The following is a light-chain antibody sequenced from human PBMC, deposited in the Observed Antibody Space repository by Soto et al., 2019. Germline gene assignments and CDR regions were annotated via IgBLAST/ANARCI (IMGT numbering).Light chain of an antibody. CDR2: LGS. V-gene: IGKV2-28*01. CDR1: QSLLHSNGYNY. CDR3: MQALQTPA. J-gene: IGKJ1*01. Sequence: DIVMTQSPLSLPVTPGEPASISCRSSQSLLHSNGYNYLDWYLQKPGQSPQLLIYLGSNRASGVLDRFSGSGSGTDFTLKISRVEAEDVGVYYCMQALQTPAFGQGTKVAIK.